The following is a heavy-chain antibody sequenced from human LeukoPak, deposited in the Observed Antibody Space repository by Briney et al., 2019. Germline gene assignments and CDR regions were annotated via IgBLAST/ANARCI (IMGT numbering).Heavy chain of an antibody. CDR1: GFTFSSYA. V-gene: IGHV3-30-3*01. Sequence: GSLRLSCAASGFTFSSYAMHWVRQAPGKWLEWVAVISYDGSNKYYADSVKGRFTISRDNSKNTLYLQMNSLRAEDTAVYYCARGTPSSSGWLYYGMDVWGQGTTITVSS. CDR3: ARGTPSSSGWLYYGMDV. J-gene: IGHJ6*02. CDR2: ISYDGSNK. D-gene: IGHD6-19*01.